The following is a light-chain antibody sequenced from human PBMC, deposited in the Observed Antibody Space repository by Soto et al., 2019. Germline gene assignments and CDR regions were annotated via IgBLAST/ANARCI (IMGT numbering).Light chain of an antibody. V-gene: IGKV1-39*01. CDR3: QQCYSSPRT. CDR1: QRISTY. Sequence: DIQMTQSPSTLSAGVGDRVTITCRASQRISTYLNWYHQKPGKAPTLLIYAASSLQSGVPSRFSGGGSGTDFTLTINTLQPEDFATYFCQQCYSSPRTFGQGTKVEIK. J-gene: IGKJ1*01. CDR2: AAS.